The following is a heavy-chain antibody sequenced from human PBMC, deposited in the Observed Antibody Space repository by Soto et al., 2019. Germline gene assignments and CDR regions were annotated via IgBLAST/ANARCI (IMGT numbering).Heavy chain of an antibody. D-gene: IGHD2-2*03. CDR1: GGSISSGGYS. Sequence: PSETLSLTCAVSGGSISSGGYSWSWIRQPPGKGLEWIGYIYHSGSTYYNPSLKSRVTISVDRSKNQFSLKLSSVTAADTAVYYCARAGYCGSTSCYGEDWFDPWGQGTLVTVSS. CDR2: IYHSGST. V-gene: IGHV4-30-2*01. CDR3: ARAGYCGSTSCYGEDWFDP. J-gene: IGHJ5*02.